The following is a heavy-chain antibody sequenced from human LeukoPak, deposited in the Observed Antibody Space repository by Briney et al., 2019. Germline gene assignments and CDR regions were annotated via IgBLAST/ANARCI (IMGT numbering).Heavy chain of an antibody. CDR2: IYYSGST. Sequence: SETLSLTCTVSGGSISSGDYYWSWLRQPPGKDWEWIGYIYYSGSTYYNPSLKSRITISLDTSTNQFSLKVSSGPVADTAVFYYARGEPYDRTYYFDYWGQGTLVTVSS. D-gene: IGHD5-12*01. V-gene: IGHV4-30-4*08. CDR3: ARGEPYDRTYYFDY. CDR1: GGSISSGDYY. J-gene: IGHJ4*02.